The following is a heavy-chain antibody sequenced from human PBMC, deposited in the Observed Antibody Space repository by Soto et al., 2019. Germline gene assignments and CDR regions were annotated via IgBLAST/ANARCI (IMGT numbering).Heavy chain of an antibody. CDR3: ASNSRGTNYYDSSGYTLGD. V-gene: IGHV1-69*12. CDR1: GGTFSSYA. J-gene: IGHJ4*02. Sequence: QVQLVQSGAEVKKPGSSVKVSCKASGGTFSSYAISWVRQAPGQGLEWMGGIIPIFGTANYAQKFQGRVTITADESTSTAYMELSSLRSEDTAVYYCASNSRGTNYYDSSGYTLGDWGQGTLVTVSS. CDR2: IIPIFGTA. D-gene: IGHD3-22*01.